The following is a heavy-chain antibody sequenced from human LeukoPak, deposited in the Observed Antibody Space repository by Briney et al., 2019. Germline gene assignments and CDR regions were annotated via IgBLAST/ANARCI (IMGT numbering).Heavy chain of an antibody. V-gene: IGHV3-66*01. D-gene: IGHD3-22*01. J-gene: IGHJ4*02. Sequence: GGSLRLSCAASGFTVSSNYMSWVRQAPGKGLEWVSVIYSGGRTYYADSVKGRFTISRDNSKNTLYLQMNSLRAEDTALYYCARESNSGYCLSYWGQGTLVTVSS. CDR2: IYSGGRT. CDR1: GFTVSSNY. CDR3: ARESNSGYCLSY.